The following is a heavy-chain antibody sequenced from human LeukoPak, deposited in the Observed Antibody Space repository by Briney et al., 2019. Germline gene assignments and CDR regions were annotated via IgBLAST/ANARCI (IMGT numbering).Heavy chain of an antibody. CDR3: ARGSGEATMGPSLY. D-gene: IGHD5-12*01. CDR2: INPSGGST. V-gene: IGHV1-46*01. J-gene: IGHJ4*02. Sequence: GESLKISCKGSGYIFTSYYMHWVRQAPGQGLEWMGIINPSGGSTSYAQKFQGRVTMTRDMSTSTVYMELSSLRSEDTAVYYCARGSGEATMGPSLYWGQGTLVTVSS. CDR1: GYIFTSYY.